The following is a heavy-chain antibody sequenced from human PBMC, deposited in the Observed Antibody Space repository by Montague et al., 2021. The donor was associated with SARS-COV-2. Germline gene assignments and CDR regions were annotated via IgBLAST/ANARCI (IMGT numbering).Heavy chain of an antibody. CDR2: IYHSGST. CDR3: ARERIEYSGYDLDYYYYGMDV. J-gene: IGHJ6*02. V-gene: IGHV4-4*02. Sequence: SETLSLTCAVSGGSISSSNWCCWVRQPPGKGLELIGVIYHSGSTNYNPSLKSRTTISVDKSKNQFSLKLSSVTAADTAVYYCARERIEYSGYDLDYYYYGMDVWGQGTTVTVSS. D-gene: IGHD5-12*01. CDR1: GGSISSSNW.